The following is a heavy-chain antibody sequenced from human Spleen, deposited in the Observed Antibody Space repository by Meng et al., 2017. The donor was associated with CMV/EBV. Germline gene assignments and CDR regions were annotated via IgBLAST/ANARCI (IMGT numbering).Heavy chain of an antibody. D-gene: IGHD2-2*01. CDR2: ISYDGSNK. CDR1: GFTFSSYA. V-gene: IGHV3-30*04. Sequence: GGSLRLSCAASGFTFSSYAMHWVRQAPGKGLEWVAVISYDGSNKYYADSVKGRFTISRDNSKNTLYLQMNSLRAEDTAVYYCAKSRYQLRGVDYWGQGTQVTVSS. J-gene: IGHJ4*02. CDR3: AKSRYQLRGVDY.